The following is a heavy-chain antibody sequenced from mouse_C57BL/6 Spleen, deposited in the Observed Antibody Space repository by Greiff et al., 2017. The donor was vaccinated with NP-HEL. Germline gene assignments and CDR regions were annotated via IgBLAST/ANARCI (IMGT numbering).Heavy chain of an antibody. CDR1: GYTFTSYW. V-gene: IGHV1-7*01. Sequence: QVQLKQSGAELAKPGASVKLSCKASGYTFTSYWMHWVKQRPGQGLEWIGYINPSSGYTKYNQKFKDKATLTADKSSSTAYMQLSSLTYEDAAVYYCARDTTVDYFDYWGQGTTLTVSS. D-gene: IGHD1-1*01. J-gene: IGHJ2*01. CDR2: INPSSGYT. CDR3: ARDTTVDYFDY.